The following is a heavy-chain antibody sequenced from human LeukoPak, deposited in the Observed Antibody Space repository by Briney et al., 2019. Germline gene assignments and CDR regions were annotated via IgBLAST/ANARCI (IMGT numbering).Heavy chain of an antibody. CDR3: ARVKDLLSYDY. Sequence: SETLSLTCTVSGGSISSGRYYWGWIRQPPGKGLEWIGSIYYSGTTYYNPSLKSRVTMSVDTSKNQFSLKLSSATAADTAVYYCARVKDLLSYDYWGQGTLVTVSS. CDR1: GGSISSGRYY. D-gene: IGHD3-10*01. J-gene: IGHJ4*02. V-gene: IGHV4-39*07. CDR2: IYYSGTT.